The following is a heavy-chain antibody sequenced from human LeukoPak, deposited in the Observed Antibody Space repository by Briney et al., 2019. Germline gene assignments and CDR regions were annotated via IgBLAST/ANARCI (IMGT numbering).Heavy chain of an antibody. V-gene: IGHV3-30-3*01. Sequence: GGSLRPSCAASGFTFSSYAMHWVRQAPGKGLEWVAVISYDGSNKYYADSVKGRFTISRDNSKNTLYLQMNSLRAEDTAVYYCARDQSPYDVLTGYYNPIDPWGQGTLVTVSS. J-gene: IGHJ5*02. CDR2: ISYDGSNK. CDR1: GFTFSSYA. D-gene: IGHD3-9*01. CDR3: ARDQSPYDVLTGYYNPIDP.